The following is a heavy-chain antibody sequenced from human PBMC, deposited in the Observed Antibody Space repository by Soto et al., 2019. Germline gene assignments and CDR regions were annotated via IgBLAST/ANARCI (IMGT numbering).Heavy chain of an antibody. CDR2: SSSSSKYI. J-gene: IGHJ3*02. Sequence: GGSLRLSXTASGFTFSSYSMNWVRQAPGKGLEWVSFSSSSSKYIYYADSVKGRFTISRDNAKNSLYPQMNTLGADDTAVYYRARDGHSSGWNPDAFDIWGQGTMVTVSS. V-gene: IGHV3-21*01. CDR1: GFTFSSYS. D-gene: IGHD6-19*01. CDR3: ARDGHSSGWNPDAFDI.